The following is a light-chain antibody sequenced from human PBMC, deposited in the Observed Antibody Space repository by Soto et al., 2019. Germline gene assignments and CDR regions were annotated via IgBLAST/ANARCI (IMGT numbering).Light chain of an antibody. CDR2: AAS. CDR3: QKYSSVPV. V-gene: IGKV1-27*01. CDR1: QGVRNF. Sequence: DIQMTQSPTSLSASVGDRVTITCRASQGVRNFVAWYQQKPGEAPKLLIYAASTLQSGVASRFSGSGSGTDFTLTINSLQPEDVATYSCQKYSSVPVFGPGTKVEIK. J-gene: IGKJ3*01.